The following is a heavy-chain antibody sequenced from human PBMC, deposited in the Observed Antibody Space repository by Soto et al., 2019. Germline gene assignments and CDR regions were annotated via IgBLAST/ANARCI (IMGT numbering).Heavy chain of an antibody. J-gene: IGHJ4*02. CDR2: IKQDGSEK. V-gene: IGHV3-7*01. CDR1: GFTFSSYW. D-gene: IGHD2-2*01. CDR3: ARLESQMYQLPEYFDY. Sequence: EVQLVESGGGLVQPGGSLRLSCAASGFTFSSYWMSWVRQAPGKGLEWVANIKQDGSEKYYVDSVKGRFTISRDNAKNSLYLQMNSLRAEDTAVYYCARLESQMYQLPEYFDYWGQGTLVTVSS.